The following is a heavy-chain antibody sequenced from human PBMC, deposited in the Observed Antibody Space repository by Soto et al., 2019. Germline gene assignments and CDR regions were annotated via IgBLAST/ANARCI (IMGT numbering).Heavy chain of an antibody. CDR3: LRRPVGGTRGFDP. Sequence: QLQLQESGPGLVKASETLSLTCTVSGGSISSSSYYWGWIRQAPGKGLEWIGNIYYSGNTYYNPFLKSRLTISVDTSKNQCSLKLSSVTAADTAIYYCLRRPVGGTRGFDPWGQGTLVTVSS. CDR2: IYYSGNT. V-gene: IGHV4-39*01. D-gene: IGHD6-19*01. J-gene: IGHJ5*02. CDR1: GGSISSSSYY.